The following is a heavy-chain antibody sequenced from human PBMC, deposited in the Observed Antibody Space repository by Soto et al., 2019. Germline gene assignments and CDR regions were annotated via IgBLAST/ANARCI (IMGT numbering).Heavy chain of an antibody. J-gene: IGHJ1*01. CDR2: VNPSGGAT. D-gene: IGHD2-15*01. Sequence: QVQLVQSGAEVKKPGASVKVSCKASGYIFTAYSMHWVRQAPGQGLEWMGVVNPSGGATNYSQKFQCRITMPKDAATSTVYLDLSSLTSEDTAVYYCAREENCSDGICYSEYFQRWGQGTLVTVSS. CDR1: GYIFTAYS. V-gene: IGHV1-46*01. CDR3: AREENCSDGICYSEYFQR.